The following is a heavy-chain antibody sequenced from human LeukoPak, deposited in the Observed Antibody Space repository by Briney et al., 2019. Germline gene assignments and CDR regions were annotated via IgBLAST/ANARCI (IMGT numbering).Heavy chain of an antibody. Sequence: PGGSLRLSCAASGFTVSSNYMSWVRQAPGKGLEWVSVIYSGGSTYYAGSVKGRFTISRDSSQNTLYLQMNSLRVEDTAVYYCARGYNWHFDYWGQGTLVTVSS. J-gene: IGHJ4*02. D-gene: IGHD5-24*01. CDR3: ARGYNWHFDY. CDR2: IYSGGST. V-gene: IGHV3-53*01. CDR1: GFTVSSNY.